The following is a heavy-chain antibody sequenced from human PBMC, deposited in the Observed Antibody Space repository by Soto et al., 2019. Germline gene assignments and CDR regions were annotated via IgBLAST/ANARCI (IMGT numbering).Heavy chain of an antibody. CDR1: GGSISSGGYY. J-gene: IGHJ6*02. Sequence: QVQLQESGPGLVKPSQTLSLTCTVSGGSISSGGYYWSWIRQHPGKGLEWIGYIYYSGSTYYNPSLKSRVTISVDTSKNQFSLKLSSVTAADTAVYYCARDSRKPGIAGPPYGMDVWGQGTTVTVSS. CDR2: IYYSGST. V-gene: IGHV4-31*03. D-gene: IGHD6-13*01. CDR3: ARDSRKPGIAGPPYGMDV.